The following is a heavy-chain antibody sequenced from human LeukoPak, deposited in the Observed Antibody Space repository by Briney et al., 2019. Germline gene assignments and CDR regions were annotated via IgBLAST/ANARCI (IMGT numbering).Heavy chain of an antibody. CDR3: AKDGKKWQEPLES. CDR2: ISYDGSNK. D-gene: IGHD1-14*01. V-gene: IGHV3-30*18. J-gene: IGHJ4*02. Sequence: GGSLRLSCAASGFSFNIAAMTWVRQAPGKGLEWVAVISYDGSNKFYPDSVKGRFTISRDNSNLYLQMNSLGAEDTAVYYCAKDGKKWQEPLESWGQGTLVTVSS. CDR1: GFSFNIAA.